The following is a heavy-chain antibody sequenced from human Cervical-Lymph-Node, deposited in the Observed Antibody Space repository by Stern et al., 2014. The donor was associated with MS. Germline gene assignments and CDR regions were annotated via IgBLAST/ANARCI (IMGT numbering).Heavy chain of an antibody. J-gene: IGHJ6*02. CDR3: ARGLSLLPVGGNRLLSFRYSNFYGLDV. CDR1: GFTFTNYG. D-gene: IGHD2-21*02. Sequence: VQLVESGGGVVQPGKSLRLSCAASGFTFTNYGIHWVRQAPGKGLEWVAVIWADGSKEYFADSFRGRFTISRDNSRNTVFLQMNSLKVEDTAVFYCARGLSLLPVGGNRLLSFRYSNFYGLDVWGQGTTVTVSS. V-gene: IGHV3-33*02. CDR2: IWADGSKE.